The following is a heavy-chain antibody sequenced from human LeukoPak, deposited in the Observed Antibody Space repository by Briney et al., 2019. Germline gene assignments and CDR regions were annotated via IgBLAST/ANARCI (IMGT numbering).Heavy chain of an antibody. CDR3: GGGLGGPN. D-gene: IGHD3-16*01. Sequence: SETLSLTCAVSGGSITTTNWWTWVRQPPGKGLEWIGEIHHSGTTHYNPSLKTRVTISVDNSKNQFSLKLTSMTAADTAVYFLGGGLGGPNWGKGTLVTVSS. CDR1: GGSITTTNW. CDR2: IHHSGTT. V-gene: IGHV4-4*02. J-gene: IGHJ4*02.